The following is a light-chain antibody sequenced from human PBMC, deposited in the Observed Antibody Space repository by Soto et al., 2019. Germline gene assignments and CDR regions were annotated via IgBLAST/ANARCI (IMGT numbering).Light chain of an antibody. Sequence: EIVMTQSPATLSVSPGERATLSCRASQSVNSNLAWYQQKPGQAPRLLIYGASTRATGVPARFSGSGSGTEFTLSASSLLSEDFAVYFCQQYNNWPTSGHGAKVEIK. V-gene: IGKV3-15*01. CDR2: GAS. CDR3: QQYNNWPT. CDR1: QSVNSN. J-gene: IGKJ1*01.